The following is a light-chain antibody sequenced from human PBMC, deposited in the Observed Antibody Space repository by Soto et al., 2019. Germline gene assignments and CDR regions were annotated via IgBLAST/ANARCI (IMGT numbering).Light chain of an antibody. V-gene: IGKV1-6*02. CDR3: LQDYSFPRT. Sequence: AIQVTQSPSSLSASVGDRVTITCRASQGIRNDLSWYQQKQGKAPKLLIDAASSLQSGVPSRFGGSGSGTDFTLTISSLQPEDFATYYCLQDYSFPRTFGGGTKVDIK. CDR2: AAS. J-gene: IGKJ4*01. CDR1: QGIRND.